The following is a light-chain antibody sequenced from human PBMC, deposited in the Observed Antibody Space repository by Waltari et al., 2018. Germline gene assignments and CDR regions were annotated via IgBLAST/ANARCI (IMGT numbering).Light chain of an antibody. CDR1: GNYVWRYDF. J-gene: IGLJ2*01. CDR3: SSYAGLGPVL. V-gene: IGLV2-23*01. CDR2: GDN. Sequence: QSALTQPAPVSGSPGQSITIPFTGIGNYVWRYDFVSWYQQHPDRAPKVVISGDNKRPSGVPNRFSASNSGNTASLTISGLQAEDEAHYYCSSYAGLGPVLFGGGTKLTV.